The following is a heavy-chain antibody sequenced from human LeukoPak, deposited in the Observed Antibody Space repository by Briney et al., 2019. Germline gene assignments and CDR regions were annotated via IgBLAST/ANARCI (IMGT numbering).Heavy chain of an antibody. J-gene: IGHJ4*02. CDR3: ARDGTSTDDY. D-gene: IGHD2-2*01. CDR1: GYTFSNFV. Sequence: GASVKVSCKTSGYTFSNFVISWVRQAPGQGLEWMGWISGNNDNPNYGQKFQGRFTVTTDSSTSTAYMELRNLRSDDTAVYYCARDGTSTDDYWGQGTLVTVSS. CDR2: ISGNNDNP. V-gene: IGHV1-18*01.